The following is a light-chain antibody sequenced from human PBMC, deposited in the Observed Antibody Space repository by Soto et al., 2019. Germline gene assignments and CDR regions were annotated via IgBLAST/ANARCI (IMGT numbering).Light chain of an antibody. CDR2: AAS. V-gene: IGKV3-15*01. Sequence: EIVMTQSPATLSVSPGDRATLSCRASQSVSGNLAWYQQKPGQPPRLLIYAASSRPTGITARFSGSGSGTEFTLTISSLQSEEFAVYYCEQYNNWTPWTCGQGTKVDI. J-gene: IGKJ1*01. CDR3: EQYNNWTPWT. CDR1: QSVSGN.